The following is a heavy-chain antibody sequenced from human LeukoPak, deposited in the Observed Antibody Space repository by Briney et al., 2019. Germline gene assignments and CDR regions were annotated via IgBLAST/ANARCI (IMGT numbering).Heavy chain of an antibody. V-gene: IGHV3-33*01. CDR2: IWYDGSNK. Sequence: GGSLRLSCAASGFTFSSHGMHWVRQAPGEGLEWVAVIWYDGSNKYYADSVKGRFTISRDNSKNTLYLQMNSLRAEDTAVYYCARDQSDSLDYWGQGTLVTVSS. CDR1: GFTFSSHG. D-gene: IGHD5-18*01. CDR3: ARDQSDSLDY. J-gene: IGHJ4*02.